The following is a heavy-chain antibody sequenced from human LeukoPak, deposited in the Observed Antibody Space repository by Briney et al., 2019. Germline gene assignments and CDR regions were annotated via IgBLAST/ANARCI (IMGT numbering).Heavy chain of an antibody. CDR2: ISSNGGST. CDR1: GFTFSSYA. Sequence: GGSLRLSCAASGFTFSSYAMHWVRQAPGKGLEYVSAISSNGGSTYYANSVKGRFTISRDNPKNTLYLQMGSLRAEDMAVYYCARALYCSSTSCYGRLDYWGQGTLVTVSS. V-gene: IGHV3-64*01. J-gene: IGHJ4*02. CDR3: ARALYCSSTSCYGRLDY. D-gene: IGHD2-2*01.